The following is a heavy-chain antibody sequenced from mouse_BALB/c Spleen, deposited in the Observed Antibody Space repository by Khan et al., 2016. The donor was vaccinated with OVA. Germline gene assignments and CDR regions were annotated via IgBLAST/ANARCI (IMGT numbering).Heavy chain of an antibody. CDR2: INPKNGGT. CDR1: GYTFPEYT. Sequence: VHVKQSGPELVKPGASVKISCKTSGYTFPEYTVHWVKQSLGKSLDWIGVINPKNGGTAYNQKFKGKATLTVDKSSSTAYMEFRSLTSEDSAVXYCARDAGRYWGQGTSVTVAS. J-gene: IGHJ4*01. V-gene: IGHV1-18*01. CDR3: ARDAGRY. D-gene: IGHD3-3*01.